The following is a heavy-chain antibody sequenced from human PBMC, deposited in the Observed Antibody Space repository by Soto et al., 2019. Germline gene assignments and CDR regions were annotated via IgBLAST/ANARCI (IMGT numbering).Heavy chain of an antibody. Sequence: QVQLVESGGGVVQPGRSLRLSCAASGFTFSSYGMHWVRQAPGKGLEWVAVISYDGSNKYYADSVKGRFTISRDNSTNTLYLQMNSLRAEDTAVYYCAKDLGGILTGYLYGMDVWGQGTTVTVSS. J-gene: IGHJ6*02. CDR2: ISYDGSNK. CDR1: GFTFSSYG. V-gene: IGHV3-30*18. D-gene: IGHD3-9*01. CDR3: AKDLGGILTGYLYGMDV.